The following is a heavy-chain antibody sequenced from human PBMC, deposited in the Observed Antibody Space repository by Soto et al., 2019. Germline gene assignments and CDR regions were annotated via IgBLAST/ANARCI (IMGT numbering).Heavy chain of an antibody. CDR1: GYTFTTYG. D-gene: IGHD3-16*01. CDR3: AREGEMPYYYYGLDV. Sequence: QVQLVQSGAEVRKPGASLKVSCWASGYTFTTYGISWVRQAPGQGLEWMGWISGYNGHTKYAQKVQGRVTMTTDTSTSTVYMDLRSLRSDDTAVYYCAREGEMPYYYYGLDVWGQGTTVTVAS. V-gene: IGHV1-18*01. CDR2: ISGYNGHT. J-gene: IGHJ6*02.